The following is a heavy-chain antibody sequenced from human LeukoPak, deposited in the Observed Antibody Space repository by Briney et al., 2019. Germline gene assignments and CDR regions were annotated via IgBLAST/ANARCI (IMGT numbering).Heavy chain of an antibody. D-gene: IGHD6-13*01. CDR2: ISAYNGNT. V-gene: IGHV1-18*01. J-gene: IGHJ4*02. CDR1: GYTFTNYG. CDR3: ARDSASSWYGDFDY. Sequence: GASVKVSCKASGYTFTNYGTSWVRQAPGQGLEWMGWISAYNGNTNYAQKLQGRVTMTTDTSTSTAYMELRSLRSDDTAVYYCARDSASSWYGDFDYWGQGTLVTISS.